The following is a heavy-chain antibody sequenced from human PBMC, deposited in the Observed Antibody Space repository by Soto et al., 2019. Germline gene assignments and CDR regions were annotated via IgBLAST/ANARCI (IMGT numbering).Heavy chain of an antibody. V-gene: IGHV1-2*02. D-gene: IGHD1-26*01. CDR1: GYTFTGHY. Sequence: ASVKVSCKASGYTFTGHYIHWVRQAPEQGPEWMGEIGPESGATRYAQKFRGRVTMTRDTSITTVYMELNNLSPDDTAVYYCGRGRSGQIVVFYWGQGTPVTVSS. J-gene: IGHJ4*02. CDR2: IGPESGAT. CDR3: GRGRSGQIVVFY.